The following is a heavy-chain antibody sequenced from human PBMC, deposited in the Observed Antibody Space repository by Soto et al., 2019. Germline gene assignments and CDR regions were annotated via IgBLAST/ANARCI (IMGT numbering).Heavy chain of an antibody. V-gene: IGHV4-59*01. Sequence: EILSHTWTVGDGSIISYYWSWIRQNPGKGLEWIGYIYYSGSTNYNPSLKSRVTISVDTSKNQFSLKLSSVTAADTAVYYCARGVDSSGWYDQGHYFDYWGQGTLVTVSS. CDR1: DGSIISYY. CDR3: ARGVDSSGWYDQGHYFDY. D-gene: IGHD6-19*01. CDR2: IYYSGST. J-gene: IGHJ4*02.